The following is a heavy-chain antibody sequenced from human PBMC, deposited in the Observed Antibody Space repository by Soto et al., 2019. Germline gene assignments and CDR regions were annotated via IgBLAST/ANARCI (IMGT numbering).Heavy chain of an antibody. CDR2: ISAYNGNT. J-gene: IGHJ6*03. D-gene: IGHD4-4*01. CDR3: ARDLMPTYSNYESPAKPFYYYYYYYMDV. Sequence: ASVKVSCKASGYTFTSYGISWVRQAPGQGLEWMGWISAYNGNTNYAQKLQGRVTMTTDTSTSTAYMELRSLRSDDTAVYYCARDLMPTYSNYESPAKPFYYYYYYYMDVWGKGTTVTVSS. CDR1: GYTFTSYG. V-gene: IGHV1-18*01.